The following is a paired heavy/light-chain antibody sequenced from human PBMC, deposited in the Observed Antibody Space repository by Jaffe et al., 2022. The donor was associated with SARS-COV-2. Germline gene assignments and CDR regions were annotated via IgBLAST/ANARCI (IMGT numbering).Heavy chain of an antibody. J-gene: IGHJ4*02. CDR2: INKNGRYI. CDR1: RFTFSDYS. D-gene: IGHD4-17*01. V-gene: IGHV3-21*01. CDR3: TSLDVDYGGTG. Sequence: EVHLVESGGGLVKPGGSLRLSCAASRFTFSDYSMNWVRQAPGKGLEWVSAINKNGRYIYYADSVKGRFTVSRDNARNSLYLQMNSLRAEDTALYYCTSLDVDYGGTGWGQGTLVTVSS.
Light chain of an antibody. CDR2: ENN. Sequence: QSVLTQPPSVSAAPGQKVTISCSGSSSKIGNNYVSWYQQLPGTAPKLLIYENNKRPSGIPDRFSGSKSGTSATLDIAGLQTGDEADYYCGTWDGSLNIWVFGGGTKLTVL. CDR3: GTWDGSLNIWV. V-gene: IGLV1-51*02. J-gene: IGLJ3*02. CDR1: SSKIGNNY.